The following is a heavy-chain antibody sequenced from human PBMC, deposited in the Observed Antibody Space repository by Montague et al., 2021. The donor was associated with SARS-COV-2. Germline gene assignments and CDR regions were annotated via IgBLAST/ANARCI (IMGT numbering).Heavy chain of an antibody. D-gene: IGHD3-10*01. CDR2: IWYDGSNQ. CDR3: AREYSAPRWFGEYNRYGMDV. Sequence: SLRLSCAASGFTFSSYDMHWVRQAPGKGLEWVAVIWYDGSNQYYGDPVKGRFTISRDNSKNTLYLQMNSLRAEDTAVYYCAREYSAPRWFGEYNRYGMDVWGQGTLVTVSS. V-gene: IGHV3-33*08. CDR1: GFTFSSYD. J-gene: IGHJ6*02.